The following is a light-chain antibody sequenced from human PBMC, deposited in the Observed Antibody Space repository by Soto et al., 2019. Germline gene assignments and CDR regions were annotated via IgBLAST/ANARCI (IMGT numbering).Light chain of an antibody. CDR2: RNN. CDR1: SSNIGSNY. CDR3: AAWDGSLRGRGV. V-gene: IGLV1-47*01. J-gene: IGLJ3*02. Sequence: QSVLTQPPSASGTPGQRVTISCSGSSSNIGSNYVYWYQQLPGTAPKLLIYRNNQRPSGVPDRFSGSKSGTSASLAISGLRSEDEADYYCAAWDGSLRGRGVFGGGTKLTVL.